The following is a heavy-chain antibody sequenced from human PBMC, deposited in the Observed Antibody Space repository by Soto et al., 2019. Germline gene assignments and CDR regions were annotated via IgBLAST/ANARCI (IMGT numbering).Heavy chain of an antibody. D-gene: IGHD3-10*01. Sequence: GGSLRLSCAASGFTFSSYAMHWVRQAPGKGLEWVAVISYDGSNKYYADSVKGRFTISRDNSKNTLYLQMNSLRAEDTAVYYCARDSTRLLWFGDFDYWGQGTLVTVSS. CDR1: GFTFSSYA. CDR3: ARDSTRLLWFGDFDY. J-gene: IGHJ4*02. CDR2: ISYDGSNK. V-gene: IGHV3-30-3*01.